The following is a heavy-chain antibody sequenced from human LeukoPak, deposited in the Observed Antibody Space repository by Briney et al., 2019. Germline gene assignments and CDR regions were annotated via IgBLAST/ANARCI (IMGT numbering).Heavy chain of an antibody. Sequence: PGGSLRLSCAASGFTFSSYAMHWVRQAPGKGLEWVAVISYDGSNKYYADSVKGRFTISRDNSKNTLFLQMNSLRAEDTAVYYCARGLRAAAGNYWGQGTLVTVSS. V-gene: IGHV3-30*14. CDR3: ARGLRAAAGNY. J-gene: IGHJ4*02. CDR2: ISYDGSNK. D-gene: IGHD6-13*01. CDR1: GFTFSSYA.